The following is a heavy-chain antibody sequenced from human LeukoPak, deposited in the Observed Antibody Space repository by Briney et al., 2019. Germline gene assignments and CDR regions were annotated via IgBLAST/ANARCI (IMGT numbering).Heavy chain of an antibody. CDR1: GGSISGYY. V-gene: IGHV4-34*01. J-gene: IGHJ4*02. D-gene: IGHD4-17*01. CDR3: ARVNYGDGNY. Sequence: SETLSLTCTVSGGSISGYYWSWIRQPPGKGLEWIGEINHSGSTNYNPSLKSRVTISVDTSKNQFSLKLSSVTAADTAVYYCARVNYGDGNYWGQGTLVTVSS. CDR2: INHSGST.